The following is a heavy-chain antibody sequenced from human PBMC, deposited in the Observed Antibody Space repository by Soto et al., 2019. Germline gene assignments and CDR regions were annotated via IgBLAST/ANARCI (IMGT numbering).Heavy chain of an antibody. CDR2: IIPIFRTA. D-gene: IGHD3-9*01. V-gene: IGHV1-69*13. CDR1: GGTFSSYA. CDR3: ARVLRLPPYYDILTGLYGMDV. Sequence: SVKVSCKASGGTFSSYAISWVRQAPGQGLEWMVGIIPIFRTANYAQKFQGRVTITADESTSTAYMELSSLRSEDTAVYYCARVLRLPPYYDILTGLYGMDVWGQGTTVTVSS. J-gene: IGHJ6*02.